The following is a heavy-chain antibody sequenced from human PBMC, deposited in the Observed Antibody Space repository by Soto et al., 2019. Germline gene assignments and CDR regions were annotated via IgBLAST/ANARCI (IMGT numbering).Heavy chain of an antibody. CDR3: ASRGSGSYYDY. D-gene: IGHD1-26*01. CDR2: ISYDGSNK. J-gene: IGHJ4*02. Sequence: GGSLRLSCAASGFTFSSYAMHWVRQAPGKGLEWVAAISYDGSNKYYADSVKGRFTISRDNSKNTLYLKMNSLRAEDTAVYYCASRGSGSYYDYWGQGTLVTVSS. V-gene: IGHV3-30-3*01. CDR1: GFTFSSYA.